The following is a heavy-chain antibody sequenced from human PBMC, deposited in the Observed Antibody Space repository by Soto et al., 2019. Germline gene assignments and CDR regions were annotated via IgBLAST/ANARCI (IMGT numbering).Heavy chain of an antibody. Sequence: XATLSLTCTVSGGSVSSGSYYWSWIRQPPGKGLEWIGYIYYSGSTNYNPSLKSRVTISVDTSKNQFSLKLSSVTAADTAVYYCARLAVAGRDFDYWGQGTLVTVSS. D-gene: IGHD6-19*01. CDR2: IYYSGST. J-gene: IGHJ4*02. CDR1: GGSVSSGSYY. V-gene: IGHV4-61*01. CDR3: ARLAVAGRDFDY.